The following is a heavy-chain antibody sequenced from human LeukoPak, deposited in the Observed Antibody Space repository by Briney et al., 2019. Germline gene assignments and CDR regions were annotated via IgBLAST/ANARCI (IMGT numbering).Heavy chain of an antibody. D-gene: IGHD6-13*01. CDR1: GFTFSSYE. J-gene: IGHJ4*02. V-gene: IGHV3-48*03. CDR3: ARLKAAAGSNFDY. CDR2: ISSSGSTI. Sequence: GGSLSLSCAASGFTFSSYEMNWVRQAPGKGLEWISYISSSGSTIHYADSVKGRFTISRDTAKNSLYLQMNSLRAEDTALYYCARLKAAAGSNFDYWGQGTLVTVSS.